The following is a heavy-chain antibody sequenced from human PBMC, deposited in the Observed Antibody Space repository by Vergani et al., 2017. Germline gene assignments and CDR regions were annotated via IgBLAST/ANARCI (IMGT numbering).Heavy chain of an antibody. D-gene: IGHD5-24*01. CDR3: ARDHRDYNNYPETFGI. CDR2: IHNSGNTI. V-gene: IGHV3-11*01. CDR1: GFSFSDHY. J-gene: IGHJ3*02. Sequence: QVQLVESGGSLVKPGGSLRLSCAASGFSFSDHYMTWIRQAPGKGLKWVSYIHNSGNTIEYADSVKGRFSISRDNAKSSLFLQMDSLRDEDTAVYYCARDHRDYNNYPETFGIWGQGSMVTVSS.